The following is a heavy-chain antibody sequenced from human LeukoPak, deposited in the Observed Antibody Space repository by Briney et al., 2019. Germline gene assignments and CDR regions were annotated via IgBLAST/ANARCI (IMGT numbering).Heavy chain of an antibody. CDR3: GRNGDLSVDY. Sequence: SEALSLTCAVYGGSFSGYYWSWIRQPPGKGLEWIGEINHSGSTNYNPSLKSRVTISVDKSNNQFSLKLSSVTAADTAVYYCGRNGDLSVDYWGQGTLVTVSS. J-gene: IGHJ4*02. V-gene: IGHV4-34*01. CDR2: INHSGST. CDR1: GGSFSGYY. D-gene: IGHD4-17*01.